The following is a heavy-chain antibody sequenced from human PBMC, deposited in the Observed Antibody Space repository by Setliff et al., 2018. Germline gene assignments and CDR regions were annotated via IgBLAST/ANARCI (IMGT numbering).Heavy chain of an antibody. V-gene: IGHV4-59*02. CDR3: ARGKTFFGAFIRAFDI. Sequence: SETLSLTCSVSGGSVDSHYWSWIRQPPGKGLEWIGSIYYSGNTNYNPSLKSRVTISIDTSKNQFSLKLSSVTAADTAVYHCARGKTFFGAFIRAFDIWGQGRMVTVSS. CDR1: GGSVDSHY. J-gene: IGHJ3*02. D-gene: IGHD3-3*01. CDR2: IYYSGNT.